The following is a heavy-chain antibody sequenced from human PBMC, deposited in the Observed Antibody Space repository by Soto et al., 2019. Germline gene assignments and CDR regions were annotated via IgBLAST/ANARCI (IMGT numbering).Heavy chain of an antibody. CDR1: GYTFTSYG. CDR3: ARDRWLWFGELYNWFDP. J-gene: IGHJ5*02. V-gene: IGHV1-18*01. CDR2: ISAYNGNT. Sequence: QVQLVQSGAEVKKPGASVKVSCKASGYTFTSYGISWVRQAPVHGLEWMGWISAYNGNTNYAQKLQGRVTMTTDTSTSTAYMELRSLRSDDTAVYYCARDRWLWFGELYNWFDPWGQGTLVTVSS. D-gene: IGHD3-10*01.